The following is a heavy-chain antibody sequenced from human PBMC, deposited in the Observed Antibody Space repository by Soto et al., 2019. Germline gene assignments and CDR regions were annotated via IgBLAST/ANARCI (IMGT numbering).Heavy chain of an antibody. CDR2: IYPSGST. V-gene: IGHV4-4*07. Sequence: ATLSLICPFAVYPILRNWSCWIRQPPGKGLEWIGRIYPSGSTNYSPSLKSRVTMSVDTSKNQLSLKLSSVTAADTAVYYCARGEIGNGYGMDVWGQGTTVT. J-gene: IGHJ6*02. D-gene: IGHD2-8*01. CDR3: ARGEIGNGYGMDV. CDR1: VYPILRNW.